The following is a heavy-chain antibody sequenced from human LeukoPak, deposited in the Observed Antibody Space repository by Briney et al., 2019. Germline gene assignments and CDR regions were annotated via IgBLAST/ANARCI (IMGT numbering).Heavy chain of an antibody. CDR1: GFTFSNYE. Sequence: RGSLRLSCAASGFTFSNYEMNCVRQAPGGGLEWSSYIISSGSAIYYADFVKGRFTISRDNAKNSLYLQMNSLRAEDTAVYYCASRGYTYELDYWGQGTLVTVSS. D-gene: IGHD5-18*01. CDR2: IISSGSAI. V-gene: IGHV3-48*03. J-gene: IGHJ4*02. CDR3: ASRGYTYELDY.